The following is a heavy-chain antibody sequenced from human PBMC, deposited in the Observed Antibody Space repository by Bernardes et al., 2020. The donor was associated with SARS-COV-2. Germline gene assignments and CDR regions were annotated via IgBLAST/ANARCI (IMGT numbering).Heavy chain of an antibody. CDR1: GFTFSSYA. CDR2: ISSNGGST. Sequence: GGSLRLSCSASGFTFSSYAMHWVRQAPGKGLEYVSAISSNGGSTYYADSVKGRFTISRDNSKNTLYLQMSSLRAEDTAVYYCVKDIFNNYYDSSGYPVWGQGTLVTVSS. CDR3: VKDIFNNYYDSSGYPV. V-gene: IGHV3-64D*06. J-gene: IGHJ4*02. D-gene: IGHD3-22*01.